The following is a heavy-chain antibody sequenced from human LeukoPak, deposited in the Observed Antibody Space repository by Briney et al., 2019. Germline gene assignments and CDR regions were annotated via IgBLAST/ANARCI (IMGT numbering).Heavy chain of an antibody. CDR1: GYTFTRYG. Sequence: GASVKVSCKASGYTFTRYGITWVRQAPGQGLEWMGWVSAYADNTNYVQRIQGRVTMTTDTSTSTAYMELRSLRSDDTAVYYCARDCIGCHGFDYWGQGTLVTVSS. CDR2: VSAYADNT. CDR3: ARDCIGCHGFDY. D-gene: IGHD2-15*01. V-gene: IGHV1-18*01. J-gene: IGHJ4*02.